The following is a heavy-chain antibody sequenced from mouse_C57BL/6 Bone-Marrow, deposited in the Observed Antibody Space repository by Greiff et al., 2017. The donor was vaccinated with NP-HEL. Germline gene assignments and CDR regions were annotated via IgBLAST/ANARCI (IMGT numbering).Heavy chain of an antibody. CDR3: ARLGNWDQFAY. Sequence: EVKVEESEGGLVQPGSSMKLSCTASGFTFSDYYMAWVRQVPEKGLEWVANINYDGSSTYYLDSLKSRFIISRDNAKNILYLQMSSLKSEDTATYYCARLGNWDQFAYWGQGTLVTVSA. CDR1: GFTFSDYY. CDR2: INYDGSST. V-gene: IGHV5-16*01. J-gene: IGHJ3*01. D-gene: IGHD4-1*01.